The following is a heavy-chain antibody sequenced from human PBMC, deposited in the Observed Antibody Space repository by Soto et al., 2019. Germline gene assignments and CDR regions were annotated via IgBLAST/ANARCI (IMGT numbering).Heavy chain of an antibody. D-gene: IGHD2-21*01. CDR3: AKDFNPLSPDSYFDY. V-gene: IGHV3-30-3*01. CDR1: GFTFSSYA. CDR2: ISYDGSNK. J-gene: IGHJ4*02. Sequence: QPGGSLRLSCAASGFTFSSYAMHWVRQAPGKGLEWVAVISYDGSNKYYADSVKGRFTMSRDNSKNTLYLQMNSLRAEDTAVYYCAKDFNPLSPDSYFDYWGQGTLVTVSS.